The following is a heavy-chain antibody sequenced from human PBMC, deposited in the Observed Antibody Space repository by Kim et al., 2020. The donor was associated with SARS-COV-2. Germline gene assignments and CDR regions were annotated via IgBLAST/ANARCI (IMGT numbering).Heavy chain of an antibody. CDR3: ARGLRYRSFDY. V-gene: IGHV4-34*01. Sequence: SETLSLTCAVYGGSFSGYYWSWIRQLPGKGLEWIGEINHSGSTNYNPSLKSRVTISVDTSKNQFSLKLSSVTAADTAVYYCARGLRYRSFDYWGQGTLVTVSS. CDR1: GGSFSGYY. CDR2: INHSGST. J-gene: IGHJ4*02. D-gene: IGHD1-26*01.